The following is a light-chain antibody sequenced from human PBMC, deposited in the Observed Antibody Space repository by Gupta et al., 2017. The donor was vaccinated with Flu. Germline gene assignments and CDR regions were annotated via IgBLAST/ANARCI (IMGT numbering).Light chain of an antibody. CDR1: SSNIGSNT. J-gene: IGLJ2*01. CDR2: SNN. V-gene: IGLV1-44*01. CDR3: AAWDDSRNGVV. Sequence: HSVLTQPPSASGTPGQRGTISCSGSSSNIGSNTVNWYQQLPGTAPKLLIYSNNQRPSGVPDRFSGSKSGTSASLAISGLQSEDEADYYCAAWDDSRNGVVFGGGTKLTVL.